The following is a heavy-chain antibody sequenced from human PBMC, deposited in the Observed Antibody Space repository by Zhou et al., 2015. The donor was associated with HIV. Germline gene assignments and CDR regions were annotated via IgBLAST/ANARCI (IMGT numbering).Heavy chain of an antibody. Sequence: QVQLVQSGAEVKKPGASVKVSCKASGYTFTSYDINWVRQATGQGLEWMGWMNPYTTNTRYAQRFQGRVTMTASTSMSTAYMELSSLRSEDTAVYYCAASGTGKYMGWLDPWGRRNPGHRRR. CDR2: MNPYTTNT. J-gene: IGHJ5*02. CDR3: AASGTGKYMGWLDP. D-gene: IGHD2-8*02. V-gene: IGHV1-8*01. CDR1: GYTFTSYD.